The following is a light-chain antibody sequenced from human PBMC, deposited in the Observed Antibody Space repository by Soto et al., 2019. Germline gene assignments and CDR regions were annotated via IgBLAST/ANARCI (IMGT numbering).Light chain of an antibody. Sequence: DIQLTQSPSFLSASVGDRVTITCRASQGISSYLVWYQQKPGQAPKLLIYGASTLQSGVPSRFSGSGSGTEFTLTISSLQPEDFATYYCQQLNSYPLTFGGGTKVEIK. V-gene: IGKV1-9*01. J-gene: IGKJ4*01. CDR3: QQLNSYPLT. CDR1: QGISSY. CDR2: GAS.